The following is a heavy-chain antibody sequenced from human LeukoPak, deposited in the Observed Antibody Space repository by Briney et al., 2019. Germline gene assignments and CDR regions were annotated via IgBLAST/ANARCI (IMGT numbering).Heavy chain of an antibody. J-gene: IGHJ4*02. V-gene: IGHV3-23*01. D-gene: IGHD3-3*01. CDR1: GFTFSSYA. Sequence: GGSLRLSCAASGFTFSSYAMSWVRQAPGKGLEWVSAISGSGGSTYHADSVKGRFTISRDNSKNTLYLQMNSLRAEDTAVYYCAKPYYDFWSGYYIGGDAFDYWGQGTLVTVSS. CDR2: ISGSGGST. CDR3: AKPYYDFWSGYYIGGDAFDY.